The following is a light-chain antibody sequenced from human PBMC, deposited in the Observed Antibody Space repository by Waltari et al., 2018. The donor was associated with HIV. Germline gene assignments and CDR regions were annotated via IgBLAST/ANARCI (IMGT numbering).Light chain of an antibody. CDR1: SLRTSY. CDR2: GKN. CDR3: NSRDSSGSHL. J-gene: IGLJ2*01. V-gene: IGLV3-19*01. Sequence: SSELTQDPAVSVALGQTVRITFQGDSLRTSYASWYQQKPGQAPILVIYGKNNRPSGIPDRFSGSTSGNTASLTITGAQAEDEADYYCNSRDSSGSHLLGGGTKLTVL.